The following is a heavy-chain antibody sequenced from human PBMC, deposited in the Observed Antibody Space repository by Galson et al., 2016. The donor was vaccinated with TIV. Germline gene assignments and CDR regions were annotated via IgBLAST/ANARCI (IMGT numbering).Heavy chain of an antibody. J-gene: IGHJ4*02. Sequence: SVKVSCKASGVTFISFAISWVRQAPGQGLEWMGGIIPIFRTVHYAQRFQGRVTITADESTSTAYMELSSLRSEDTAVYYCARGEGYDSLDGWGQGTLVTVSS. CDR1: GVTFISFA. CDR2: IIPIFRTV. D-gene: IGHD3-22*01. CDR3: ARGEGYDSLDG. V-gene: IGHV1-69*13.